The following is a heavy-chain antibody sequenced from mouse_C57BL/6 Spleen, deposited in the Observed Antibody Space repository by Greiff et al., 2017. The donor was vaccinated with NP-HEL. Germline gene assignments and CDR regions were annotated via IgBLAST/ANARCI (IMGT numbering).Heavy chain of an antibody. CDR1: GYTFTSYW. CDR2: INPSNGGT. D-gene: IGHD2-14*01. CDR3: ARKGTFYFGY. V-gene: IGHV1-53*01. J-gene: IGHJ2*01. Sequence: QVQLQQPGTELVKPGASVKLSCKASGYTFTSYWMHWVKQRPGHGLEWIGNINPSNGGTNYNEQFKSKATLTVDKSSSTAYMQLSSLTSEDSAVXCCARKGTFYFGYWGQGTTLTVSS.